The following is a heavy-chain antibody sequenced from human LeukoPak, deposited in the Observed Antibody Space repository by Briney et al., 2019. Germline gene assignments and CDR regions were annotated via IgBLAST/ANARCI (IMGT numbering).Heavy chain of an antibody. CDR2: IYYSGST. J-gene: IGHJ5*02. V-gene: IGHV4-30-4*08. D-gene: IGHD3-3*01. Sequence: SETLSLTCTVSGGSISSGDYYWSWIRQPQGKGLEWIGYIYYSGSTYYNPSLKSRVTISVDTSKNQFSLKLSSVTAADTAVYYCARLYYDFWSGSIPGWFDPWGQGTLVTVSS. CDR1: GGSISSGDYY. CDR3: ARLYYDFWSGSIPGWFDP.